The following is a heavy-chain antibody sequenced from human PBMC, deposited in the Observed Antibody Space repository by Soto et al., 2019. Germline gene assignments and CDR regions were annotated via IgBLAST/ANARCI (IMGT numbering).Heavy chain of an antibody. CDR1: GGSFSGYY. D-gene: IGHD4-17*01. V-gene: IGHV4-34*01. CDR3: ARDYGGNVFDY. J-gene: IGHJ4*02. Sequence: SETLSLTCAVYGGSFSGYYWSWIRQPPGKGLEWIGEINHSGSTNCNPSLKSRVTISVDTSKNQFSLKLSSVTAADTAVYYCARDYGGNVFDYWGQGTLVTVSS. CDR2: INHSGST.